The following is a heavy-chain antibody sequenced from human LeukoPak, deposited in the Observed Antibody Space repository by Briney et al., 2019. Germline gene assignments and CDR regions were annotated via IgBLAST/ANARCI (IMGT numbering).Heavy chain of an antibody. Sequence: GGSLRLSCAASGFTFSSYAMHWVRQAPGKGLEWVAVISYDGSNKYYADSVKGRFTISRDNSKNTLYLQMNSLRAEDTAVYYCARSMAGYYYDSSGPLDCWGQGTLVTVSS. CDR2: ISYDGSNK. J-gene: IGHJ4*02. V-gene: IGHV3-30*04. D-gene: IGHD3-22*01. CDR1: GFTFSSYA. CDR3: ARSMAGYYYDSSGPLDC.